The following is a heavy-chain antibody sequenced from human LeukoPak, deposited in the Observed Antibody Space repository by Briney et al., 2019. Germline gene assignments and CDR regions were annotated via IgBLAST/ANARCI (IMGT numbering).Heavy chain of an antibody. CDR3: ARATIADSSTYYIDY. CDR2: INPNSGGT. J-gene: IGHJ4*02. D-gene: IGHD3-22*01. V-gene: IGHV1-2*02. CDR1: GYTFTNYG. Sequence: GASVKVSCKASGYTFTNYGISWVRQAPGQGLEWMGWINPNSGGTNYAQKFQGRVTMTRDMSISTAYMELSRLTSDDTAVYYCARATIADSSTYYIDYWGLGTLVTVSS.